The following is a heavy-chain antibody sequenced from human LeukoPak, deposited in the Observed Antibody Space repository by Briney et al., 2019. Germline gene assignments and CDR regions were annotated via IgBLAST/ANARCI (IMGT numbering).Heavy chain of an antibody. D-gene: IGHD6-13*01. J-gene: IGHJ4*02. CDR1: GDSVSSNSAA. CDR2: TYYRSKWYN. V-gene: IGHV6-1*01. CDR3: ARDHAAAAGLFDY. Sequence: SQTLSLTCAISGDSVSSNSAAWSWIRQSPSRGLEWLGRTYYRSKWYNDYAVSVKSRITINPDTSKNQFSLQLNSVTPEDTAVYYCARDHAAAAGLFDYWGQGTLVTVSS.